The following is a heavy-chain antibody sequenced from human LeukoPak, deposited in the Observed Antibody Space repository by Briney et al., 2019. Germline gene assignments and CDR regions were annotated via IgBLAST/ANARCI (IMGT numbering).Heavy chain of an antibody. D-gene: IGHD6-19*01. V-gene: IGHV3-23*01. Sequence: GGSLRLSCAASGFTFSSYGMSWVRQAPGKGLEWVSAISGSGDSTYYADSVKGRFTISRDNSKNTLYLQMNSLRAEDTAVYYCAKDSSSGWPQGAFDIWGQGTMVTVSS. CDR2: ISGSGDST. CDR1: GFTFSSYG. J-gene: IGHJ3*02. CDR3: AKDSSSGWPQGAFDI.